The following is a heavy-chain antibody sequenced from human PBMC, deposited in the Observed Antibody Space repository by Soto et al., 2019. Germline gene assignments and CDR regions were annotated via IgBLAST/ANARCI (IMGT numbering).Heavy chain of an antibody. V-gene: IGHV3-64*01. CDR1: GFTFSNYV. CDR3: ARGGYCSGGRCESYQRPGYFDL. Sequence: EEQLVESGGGLVQPGGSLRLSCAGSGFTFSNYVMNWVRQVPGKGLEYVSVISNNGGSTYYANSVKGRFAISRDNSKNTLYLEMRSLRAADMAVYYCARGGYCSGGRCESYQRPGYFDLWGRGTLVRVSS. D-gene: IGHD2-15*01. J-gene: IGHJ2*01. CDR2: ISNNGGST.